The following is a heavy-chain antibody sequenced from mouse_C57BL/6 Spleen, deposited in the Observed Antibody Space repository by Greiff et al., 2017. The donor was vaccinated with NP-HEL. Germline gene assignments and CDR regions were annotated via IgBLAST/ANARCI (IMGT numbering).Heavy chain of an antibody. D-gene: IGHD2-5*01. CDR3: ARGDYSNPNWYFDV. CDR2: INPSSGYT. Sequence: VQLQQSGAELARPGASVKMSCKASGYTFTSYTMHWVKQRPGQGLEWIGYINPSSGYTKYNQKFKDKATLTADKSSSTAYMQLSSLTSEDSAVYYCARGDYSNPNWYFDVWGTGTTVTVSS. V-gene: IGHV1-4*01. CDR1: GYTFTSYT. J-gene: IGHJ1*03.